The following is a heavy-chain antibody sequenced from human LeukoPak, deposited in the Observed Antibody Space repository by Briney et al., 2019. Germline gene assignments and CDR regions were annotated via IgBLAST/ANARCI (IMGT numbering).Heavy chain of an antibody. CDR1: GYTFAAYF. CDR2: INPNGGVT. CDR3: ARVGFTTSWSNFDY. V-gene: IGHV1-2*06. Sequence: ASVKVSCKASGYTFAAYFIHWVRQAPGQGLEWMGRINPNGGVTNYAQKFQGRVTMTGDTSISTAYMELSSLGSDDTAMYYCARVGFTTSWSNFDYWGQGTLVTVSS. J-gene: IGHJ4*02. D-gene: IGHD6-13*01.